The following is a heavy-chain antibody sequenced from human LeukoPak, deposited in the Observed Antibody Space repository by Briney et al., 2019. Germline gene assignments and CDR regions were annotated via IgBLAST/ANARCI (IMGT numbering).Heavy chain of an antibody. CDR2: INPSGGST. J-gene: IGHJ6*03. Sequence: ASVKVSCKAFGYTFTRYYMHWVRQAPGQGPEWMGVINPSGGSTSYAQKFQGRVTMTRDMSTSTVYMELSSLRSEDTAVYYCARDGHMDVWGKGTTVTVSS. CDR1: GYTFTRYY. V-gene: IGHV1-46*01. CDR3: ARDGHMDV.